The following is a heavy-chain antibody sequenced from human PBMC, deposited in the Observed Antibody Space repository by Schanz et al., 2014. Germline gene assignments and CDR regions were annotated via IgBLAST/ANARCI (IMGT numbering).Heavy chain of an antibody. CDR2: ISRDGTTS. CDR3: AATTILAD. J-gene: IGHJ4*02. Sequence: VQLVESGGGLVKPGGSLRLSCEASGFIFNDYYMNWIRQAPGKGLEWLSYISRDGTTSYYADSVKGRFTISRDNAKNSLYLEMTSLRGEDTAVYYCAATTILADWGQGTLVTVSS. D-gene: IGHD3-3*01. CDR1: GFIFNDYY. V-gene: IGHV3-11*01.